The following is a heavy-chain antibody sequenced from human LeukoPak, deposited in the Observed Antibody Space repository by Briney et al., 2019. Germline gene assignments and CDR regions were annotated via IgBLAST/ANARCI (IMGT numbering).Heavy chain of an antibody. CDR2: INPSGGST. D-gene: IGHD4-17*01. Sequence: ASVKVSCKASGYTFTSYYMHWVRQAPGLGLEWMGIINPSGGSTTYAQKFQGRVTMTRDTSTSTVYMDLSSLRAEDTAVYYCARDAMSSVTTSPHYFDYWGQGTLVTVSS. CDR1: GYTFTSYY. V-gene: IGHV1-46*01. CDR3: ARDAMSSVTTSPHYFDY. J-gene: IGHJ4*02.